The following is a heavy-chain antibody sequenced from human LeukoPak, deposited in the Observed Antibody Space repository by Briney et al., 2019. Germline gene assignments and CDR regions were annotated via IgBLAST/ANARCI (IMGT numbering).Heavy chain of an antibody. CDR2: IWYDGSNK. D-gene: IGHD6-19*01. V-gene: IGHV3-33*01. CDR3: ARLGIYSSGWYRGYYFDY. Sequence: GGSLRLSCAASGFTFSSYGMPWVRQAPGKGLEWVAVIWYDGSNKYYADSVKGRFTISRDNSKNTLYLQMNCLRAEDTAVYYCARLGIYSSGWYRGYYFDYWGQGTLVTVSS. CDR1: GFTFSSYG. J-gene: IGHJ4*02.